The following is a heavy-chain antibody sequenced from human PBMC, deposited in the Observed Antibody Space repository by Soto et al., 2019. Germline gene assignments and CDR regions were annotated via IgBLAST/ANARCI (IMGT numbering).Heavy chain of an antibody. D-gene: IGHD1-26*01. CDR3: ARDRGLGATRGGVSYYYYGMEV. CDR1: VVSISSYY. V-gene: IGHV4-4*07. J-gene: IGHJ6*01. Sequence: SETLSLTCTFSVVSISSYYWSCIRHPAGKGLEWIGRIYTSGSTNYNPSLKSRVTMPVDTSKNQFSLKLSSVTAADTAVYYCARDRGLGATRGGVSYYYYGMEVWGQGTTVSVSS. CDR2: IYTSGST.